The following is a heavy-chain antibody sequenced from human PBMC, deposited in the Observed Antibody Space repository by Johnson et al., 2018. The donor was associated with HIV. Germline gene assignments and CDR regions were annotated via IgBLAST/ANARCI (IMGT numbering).Heavy chain of an antibody. CDR2: INADGSRT. J-gene: IGHJ3*01. Sequence: EHLVESGGGLIQPGGSLRLSCVASGFTFSHYWMEWVRQAPGEGLVWVSRINADGSRTTYADSVKGRFTISRDNAKNTLYLEINGLRADDTAVYYCVRDDYSFHFWGRGTLVTVSS. CDR1: GFTFSHYW. V-gene: IGHV3-74*01. D-gene: IGHD4/OR15-4a*01. CDR3: VRDDYSFHF.